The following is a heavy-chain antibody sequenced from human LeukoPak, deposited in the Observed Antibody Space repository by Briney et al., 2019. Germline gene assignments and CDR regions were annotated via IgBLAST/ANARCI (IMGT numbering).Heavy chain of an antibody. J-gene: IGHJ3*02. V-gene: IGHV4-34*01. Sequence: SETLSLTCAVYGGSFSGYYWSWIRQPPGKGLEWIGEINHSGSTNYNPSLKSRVTISVDRSKNQFSLKLSSVTAADTAVYYCARRTDCTNSVCYLWGAFDIWGQGTMVTVSS. CDR3: ARRTDCTNSVCYLWGAFDI. CDR1: GGSFSGYY. D-gene: IGHD2-8*01. CDR2: INHSGST.